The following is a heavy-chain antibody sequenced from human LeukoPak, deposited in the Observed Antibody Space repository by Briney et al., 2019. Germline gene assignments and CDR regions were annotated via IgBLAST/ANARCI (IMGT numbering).Heavy chain of an antibody. Sequence: GGSLRLSCAASEFTFTTYGMHWVRQAPGKGLEWVGRIKSKTDGGTTDYAAPVKGRFTISRDDSKNTLYLQMNSLKTEDTAVYYCTTGGYGGQFDYWGQGTLVTVSS. J-gene: IGHJ4*02. D-gene: IGHD5-12*01. CDR3: TTGGYGGQFDY. CDR2: IKSKTDGGTT. CDR1: EFTFTTYG. V-gene: IGHV3-15*01.